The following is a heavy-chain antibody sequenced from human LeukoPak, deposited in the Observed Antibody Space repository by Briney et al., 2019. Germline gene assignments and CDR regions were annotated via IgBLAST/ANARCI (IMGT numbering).Heavy chain of an antibody. J-gene: IGHJ4*02. D-gene: IGHD6-13*01. Sequence: GESLKISCEGSGYNFASSWIGWVRQMPGKGLEWMGIIFPSDSDTRYSPSFQGQVTISVDKSISTAYLQWSSLKASDTAMYYCARPGYSSSLEYWGQGTLVTVSP. V-gene: IGHV5-51*01. CDR3: ARPGYSSSLEY. CDR1: GYNFASSW. CDR2: IFPSDSDT.